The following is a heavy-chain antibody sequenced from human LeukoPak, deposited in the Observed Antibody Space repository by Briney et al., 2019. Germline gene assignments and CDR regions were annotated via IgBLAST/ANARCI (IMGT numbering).Heavy chain of an antibody. D-gene: IGHD3-22*01. CDR2: ISYDGSNK. CDR1: GFTFSSYG. Sequence: GGSLRLSCAASGFTFSSYGVHWVRQAPGKGLEWVAVISYDGSNKYYADSVKGRFTTSRDNSKNTLYLQMNSLRAEDTAVYYCAKDGEIVVVTYYFDYWGQGTLVTVSS. V-gene: IGHV3-30*18. J-gene: IGHJ4*02. CDR3: AKDGEIVVVTYYFDY.